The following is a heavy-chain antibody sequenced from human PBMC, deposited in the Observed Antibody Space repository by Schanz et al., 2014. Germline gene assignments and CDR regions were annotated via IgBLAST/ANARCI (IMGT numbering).Heavy chain of an antibody. Sequence: EVQLVESGGGLVQSGGSLRLSCAASGFTFSDHYMAWVRQAPGKGLEWVAGISGSGGSTDYADSVKGRFIIPRDNSKNTLYLQMNSLRAEDTAVYYCAKIRYDSSGYYLPYYGMDVWGQGTTVIVSS. CDR3: AKIRYDSSGYYLPYYGMDV. CDR1: GFTFSDHY. J-gene: IGHJ6*02. V-gene: IGHV3-23*04. CDR2: ISGSGGST. D-gene: IGHD3-22*01.